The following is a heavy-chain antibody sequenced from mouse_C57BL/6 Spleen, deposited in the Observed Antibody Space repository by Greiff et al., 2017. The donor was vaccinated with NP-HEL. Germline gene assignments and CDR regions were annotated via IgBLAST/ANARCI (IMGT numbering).Heavy chain of an antibody. CDR1: GFTFSDYG. J-gene: IGHJ1*03. CDR2: ISSGSSTI. V-gene: IGHV5-17*01. CDR3: ARRQGNSWYFDV. D-gene: IGHD2-1*01. Sequence: EVQRVESGGGLVKPGGSLKLSCAASGFTFSDYGMHWVRQAPEKGLEWVAYISSGSSTIYYAETVKGRFTISRDNAKNTLFLQMTSLMSEDTAMYYCARRQGNSWYFDVWGTGTTVTVSS.